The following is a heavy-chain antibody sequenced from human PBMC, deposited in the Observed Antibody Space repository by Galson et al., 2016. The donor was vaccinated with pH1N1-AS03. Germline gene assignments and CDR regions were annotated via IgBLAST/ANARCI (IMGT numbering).Heavy chain of an antibody. Sequence: SLRLSCAVGGFTFSNYAMFWLRQAPGKGLEYVSAISGNGFSTYYANSVKYRFTVSRDNSKNTLYLQMGSLRVEDMAVYYCARGPVSYANYWFPPPDYWGQGTLVTVSS. CDR3: ARGPVSYANYWFPPPDY. CDR1: GFTFSNYA. CDR2: ISGNGFST. J-gene: IGHJ4*02. V-gene: IGHV3-64*01. D-gene: IGHD4/OR15-4a*01.